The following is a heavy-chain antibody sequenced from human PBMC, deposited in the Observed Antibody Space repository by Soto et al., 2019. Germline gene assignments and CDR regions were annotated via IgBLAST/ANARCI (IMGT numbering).Heavy chain of an antibody. Sequence: GKGLEWVACITSSGSFIYYADSMKGRFTISRDDAKKSLYLQINSLRAEDTAVYYCARVPAVIYQAADGIRATVPDSAFLLNRSSDL. CDR2: ITSSGSFI. V-gene: IGHV3-21*01. CDR3: ARVPAVIYQAADGIRATVPDSAFLLNRSSDL. J-gene: IGHJ2*01. D-gene: IGHD6-13*01.